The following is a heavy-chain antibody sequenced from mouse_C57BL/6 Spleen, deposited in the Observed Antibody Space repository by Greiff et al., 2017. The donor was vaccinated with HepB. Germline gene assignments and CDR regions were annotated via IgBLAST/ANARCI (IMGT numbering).Heavy chain of an antibody. CDR2: IDPENGDT. J-gene: IGHJ3*01. CDR1: GFNIKDDY. Sequence: EVQLQQSGAELVRPGASVKLSCTASGFNIKDDYMHWVKQRPEQGLEWIGWIDPENGDTEYASKFQGKATITADTSSNTAYLQLSSLPSEDTAVYYCTTLPNNLFAYRGQGTLVTVSA. CDR3: TTLPNNLFAY. D-gene: IGHD6-1*01. V-gene: IGHV14-4*01.